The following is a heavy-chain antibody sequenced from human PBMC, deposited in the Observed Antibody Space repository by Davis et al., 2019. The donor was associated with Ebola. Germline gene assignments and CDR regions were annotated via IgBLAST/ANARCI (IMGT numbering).Heavy chain of an antibody. Sequence: MPSETLSLTCTVSGGSISSYYWSWIRQPPGKGLEWIGYIYYSGSTNYNPSLKSRVTISVDTSKNQFSLKLSSVTAADTAVYYCARDRRYCSSTSCYADGMDVWGQGTTVTVSS. D-gene: IGHD2-2*01. CDR2: IYYSGST. J-gene: IGHJ6*02. CDR3: ARDRRYCSSTSCYADGMDV. V-gene: IGHV4-59*01. CDR1: GGSISSYY.